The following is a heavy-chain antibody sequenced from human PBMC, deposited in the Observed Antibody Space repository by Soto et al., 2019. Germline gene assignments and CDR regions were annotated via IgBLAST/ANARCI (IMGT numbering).Heavy chain of an antibody. Sequence: SETLSLTCTVSGGSISSYYWSWIRQPPGKGLEWIGYIYYSGSTNYNPSLKSRVTISVDTSKNQFSLKLSSVTAADTAVYYCARHHDYIWGSYRPMAFDIWGQGTMVTVSS. D-gene: IGHD3-16*02. V-gene: IGHV4-59*08. J-gene: IGHJ3*02. CDR1: GGSISSYY. CDR2: IYYSGST. CDR3: ARHHDYIWGSYRPMAFDI.